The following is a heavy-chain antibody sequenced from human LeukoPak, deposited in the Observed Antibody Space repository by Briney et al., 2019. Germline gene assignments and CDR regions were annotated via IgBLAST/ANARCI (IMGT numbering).Heavy chain of an antibody. CDR2: IYYSGST. Sequence: SETLSLTCTVSGGSVNSVSYFWRWIRQPPGKGLGWIGYIYYSGSTNYNPSLKSRVTISVDTSKNQFSLKLSSVTAADTAVYYCARAACSGGSCYAGNFDYWGQGTLVTVSS. CDR3: ARAACSGGSCYAGNFDY. CDR1: GGSVNSVSYF. D-gene: IGHD2-15*01. V-gene: IGHV4-61*01. J-gene: IGHJ4*02.